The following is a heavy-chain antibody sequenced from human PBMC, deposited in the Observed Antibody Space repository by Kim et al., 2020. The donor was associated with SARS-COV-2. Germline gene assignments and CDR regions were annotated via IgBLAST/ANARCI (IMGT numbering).Heavy chain of an antibody. D-gene: IGHD3-3*01. CDR2: IYYSGST. CDR3: ARDVADLEWLPQGAFDI. Sequence: SETLSLTCTVSGGSISSYYWSWIRQPPGKGLEWIGYIYYSGSTNYNPSLKSRVTISVDTSKNQFSLKLSSVTAADTAVYYCARDVADLEWLPQGAFDIWGQGTMVTVSS. CDR1: GGSISSYY. J-gene: IGHJ3*02. V-gene: IGHV4-59*13.